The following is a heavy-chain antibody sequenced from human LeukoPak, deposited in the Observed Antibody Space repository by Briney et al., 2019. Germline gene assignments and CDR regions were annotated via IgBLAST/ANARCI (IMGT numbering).Heavy chain of an antibody. CDR1: GGSFSGYY. CDR2: INHSGST. J-gene: IGHJ4*02. Sequence: SETLSLTCAVYGGSFSGYYWSWIRQPPGKGLEWIGEINHSGSTNYNPSLKSRVTISVDTSKNQFSLKLSSVTAADTAVYYCASRRYSGSHSGFYFDYWGQGTLVTVSS. V-gene: IGHV4-34*01. CDR3: ASRRYSGSHSGFYFDY. D-gene: IGHD1-26*01.